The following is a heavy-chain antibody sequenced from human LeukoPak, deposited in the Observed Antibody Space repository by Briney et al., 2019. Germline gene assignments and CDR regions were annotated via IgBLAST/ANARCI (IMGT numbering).Heavy chain of an antibody. CDR1: GFTFSSYA. J-gene: IGHJ4*02. Sequence: GGSLRLSCAASGFTFSSYAMSWVRQAPGKGLEWVSAISGSGGSTYYADSVKGRFTISRDNSKNTLYLQMNSLRAEDTAVYYCAKQSLGXLEWLIHFDYWGQGTLVTVS. CDR2: ISGSGGST. CDR3: AKQSLGXLEWLIHFDY. V-gene: IGHV3-23*01. D-gene: IGHD3-3*01.